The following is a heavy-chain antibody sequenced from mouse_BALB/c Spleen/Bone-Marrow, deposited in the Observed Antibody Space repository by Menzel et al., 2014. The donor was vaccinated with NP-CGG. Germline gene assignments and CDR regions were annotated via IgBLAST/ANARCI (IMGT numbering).Heavy chain of an antibody. D-gene: IGHD1-1*01. CDR3: AGHYGSGVFYFDY. J-gene: IGHJ2*01. V-gene: IGHV5-12-2*01. CDR2: ISNGGGIT. Sequence: EVKLVESGGGLVQPGGSLKLSCAASGFTFSSYTMSWVRLTPETRLEGVAYISNGGGITYYSDTVKGRFTISRDNAKNTLYLQMNSLKSEDTAMYYCAGHYGSGVFYFDYWGQGTTLTVAS. CDR1: GFTFSSYT.